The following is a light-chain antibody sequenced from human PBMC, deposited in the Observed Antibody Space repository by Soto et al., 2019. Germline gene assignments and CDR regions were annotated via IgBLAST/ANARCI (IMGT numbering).Light chain of an antibody. Sequence: AIQMTQSPASLSASVGDRVTITCRASQGIRNDLDWFQQKPGKAPKLLIYAASNLQSGVPARFSGSGSGTDFTLTISNLQPEDFATYYCLQKYFYPFTFGPGTKVDI. CDR2: AAS. V-gene: IGKV1-6*01. CDR3: LQKYFYPFT. CDR1: QGIRND. J-gene: IGKJ3*01.